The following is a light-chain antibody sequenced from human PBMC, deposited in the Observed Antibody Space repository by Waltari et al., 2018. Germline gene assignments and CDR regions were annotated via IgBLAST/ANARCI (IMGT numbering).Light chain of an antibody. CDR1: QSISNW. V-gene: IGKV1-5*03. J-gene: IGKJ2*01. CDR3: QQYQSYPYT. CDR2: KAS. Sequence: DIQMTQSPSTLSAFAGDRVTITCRASQSISNWLAWYQQKPGRAPKLLIYKASNLYSGVASRFSGRGSGTEFTRTISGLQPDDFATYYCQQYQSYPYTFGQGTKLDIK.